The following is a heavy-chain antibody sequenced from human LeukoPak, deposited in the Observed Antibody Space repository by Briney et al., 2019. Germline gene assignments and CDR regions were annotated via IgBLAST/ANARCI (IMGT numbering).Heavy chain of an antibody. Sequence: SGTLSLTCAVSGASISSGHWWTWVRQSPGKGLEWIGEIYHSGSTDYNPSLKSRVTISVDKSNNQFSLRLTYVTAADTAVYYCARDQTVRSWYFDLWGRGTLVTVSS. CDR1: GASISSGHW. D-gene: IGHD4-17*01. CDR2: IYHSGST. CDR3: ARDQTVRSWYFDL. V-gene: IGHV4-4*02. J-gene: IGHJ2*01.